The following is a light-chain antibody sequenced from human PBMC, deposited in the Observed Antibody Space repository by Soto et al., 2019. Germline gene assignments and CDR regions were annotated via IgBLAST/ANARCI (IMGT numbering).Light chain of an antibody. CDR1: TSNIVSNT. Sequence: QSVLTQPPAASGTPGQTVTISCSGSTSNIVSNTVNWYQQFPGSAPKLLIYSNDQRPSGVPDRFSGSKSGTTASLAISGLQSDDEADYHCAAWDDSLNGVVFGGGTKLTVL. CDR3: AAWDDSLNGVV. J-gene: IGLJ3*02. V-gene: IGLV1-44*01. CDR2: SND.